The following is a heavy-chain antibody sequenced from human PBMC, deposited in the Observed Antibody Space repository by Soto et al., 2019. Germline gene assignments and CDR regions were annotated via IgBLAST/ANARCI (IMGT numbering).Heavy chain of an antibody. CDR1: GGSISSYY. J-gene: IGHJ4*02. Sequence: QVQLQESGPGLVKPSETLSLTCTVSGGSISSYYWGWIRQPPGKGLEWIGYIYDTGSTNYNPSLKMRVTISVDTSKNQFSLKLSSVTAADTAVYYCARRGHSSGSLDYWGQGTLVTVSS. D-gene: IGHD6-19*01. CDR2: IYDTGST. V-gene: IGHV4-59*01. CDR3: ARRGHSSGSLDY.